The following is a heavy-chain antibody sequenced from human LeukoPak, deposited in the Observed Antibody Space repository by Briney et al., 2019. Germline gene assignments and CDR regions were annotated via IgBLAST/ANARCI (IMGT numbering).Heavy chain of an antibody. V-gene: IGHV3-30*04. CDR1: GFTFSSYA. D-gene: IGHD6-19*01. Sequence: GGSLRLSCAASGFTFSSYAMHWVRQAPGKGLEWVAVISYDGSNKYYADSVKGRFTISRDNSKNTLYLQMNSLRAEDTAVYYCARDGQWLPTSRGYFDYWGQGTLVTVSS. CDR3: ARDGQWLPTSRGYFDY. CDR2: ISYDGSNK. J-gene: IGHJ4*02.